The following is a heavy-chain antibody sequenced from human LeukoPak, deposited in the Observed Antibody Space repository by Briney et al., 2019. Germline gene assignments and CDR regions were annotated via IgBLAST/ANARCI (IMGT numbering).Heavy chain of an antibody. CDR3: ARVYWNLGVTPDY. CDR2: ISSSSSYI. J-gene: IGHJ4*02. D-gene: IGHD2-21*02. V-gene: IGHV3-21*01. Sequence: GGSLRLSCAASGFTFSSYSMNWVRQAPGKGLEWVSSISSSSSYIYYADSVKGRFTISRDNAKNSLYLQMNSLRAEDTAVYYCARVYWNLGVTPDYWGQGTLVTVSS. CDR1: GFTFSSYS.